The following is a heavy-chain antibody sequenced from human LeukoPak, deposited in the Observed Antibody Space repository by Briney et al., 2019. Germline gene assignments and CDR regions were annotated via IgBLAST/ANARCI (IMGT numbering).Heavy chain of an antibody. CDR3: ASSTSYYYDSGAY. V-gene: IGHV4-34*01. J-gene: IGHJ4*02. CDR2: INHSGST. D-gene: IGHD3-22*01. Sequence: SETLSLICAVNGGSFSGYYWSWIRQPPGKGLEWIGEINHSGSTNYNPSLKSRVTISVDTSKNQFSLKLSSVTAADTAVYYCASSTSYYYDSGAYWGQGTLVTVSS. CDR1: GGSFSGYY.